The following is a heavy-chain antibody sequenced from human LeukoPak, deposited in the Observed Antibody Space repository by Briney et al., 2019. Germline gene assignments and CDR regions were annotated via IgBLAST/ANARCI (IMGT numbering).Heavy chain of an antibody. Sequence: ASVKVSCKASGYTFTGYYMHWVRQAPGQGLEWMGWINPNSGGTNYAQKFQGWVTMTRDTSISTAYMELSRLRSDDTAVYYCASTLAAPGEWGDYWGQGTLVTVSS. CDR1: GYTFTGYY. D-gene: IGHD6-13*01. J-gene: IGHJ4*02. CDR2: INPNSGGT. V-gene: IGHV1-2*04. CDR3: ASTLAAPGEWGDY.